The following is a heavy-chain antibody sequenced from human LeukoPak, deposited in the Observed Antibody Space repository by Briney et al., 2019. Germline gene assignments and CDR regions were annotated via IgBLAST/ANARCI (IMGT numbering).Heavy chain of an antibody. CDR3: AVTPEGLDI. CDR1: GFSFSSYD. V-gene: IGHV3-30*03. J-gene: IGHJ3*02. Sequence: GGSLRLSCAASGFSFSSYDMHWVRQAPGKGLEWVADISYDGTTKYYADCVKGRFSISRDNSKNTLDLQMNSLRAEDTAVYYCAVTPEGLDIWGQGTMVTVSS. D-gene: IGHD1-14*01. CDR2: ISYDGTTK.